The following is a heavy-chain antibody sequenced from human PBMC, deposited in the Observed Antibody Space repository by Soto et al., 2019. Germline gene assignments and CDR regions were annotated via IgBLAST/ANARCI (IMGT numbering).Heavy chain of an antibody. Sequence: GGSLRLSCAASGFTFSNSWMTWVRQAPGRGLEWVANIKPDGSLIYYVESVKGRFTVSRDNAKNTMHLQMNSLRVDDMAVYYCARYYDPTAGPPWFDPRGQGALVTVSS. V-gene: IGHV3-7*02. J-gene: IGHJ5*02. CDR3: ARYYDPTAGPPWFDP. D-gene: IGHD3-22*01. CDR2: IKPDGSLI. CDR1: GFTFSNSW.